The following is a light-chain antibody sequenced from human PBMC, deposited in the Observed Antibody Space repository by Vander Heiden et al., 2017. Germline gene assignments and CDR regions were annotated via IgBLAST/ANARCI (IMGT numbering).Light chain of an antibody. V-gene: IGKV1-33*01. CDR2: DAS. CDR1: QDISNY. J-gene: IGKJ4*01. Sequence: DIQMTQSPSSLSASVGDRVTITCQASQDISNYLNWYQQKPGKAPKLLIYDASNLETGVPSRFSGSGSGTDFTFTISSLQPEDSATYYCQQYDNLPAFGGGTKVESK. CDR3: QQYDNLPA.